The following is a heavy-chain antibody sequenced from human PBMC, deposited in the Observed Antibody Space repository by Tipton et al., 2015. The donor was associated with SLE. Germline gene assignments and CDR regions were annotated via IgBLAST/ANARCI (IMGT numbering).Heavy chain of an antibody. CDR3: ARVRDTANDAFDI. V-gene: IGHV4-30-4*01. CDR1: GGSISSGDYY. J-gene: IGHJ3*02. Sequence: TLSLTCTVSGGSISSGDYYWSWIRQPPGKGLEWIGYIYYSGSTYYNPSLKSRLTISVDTSKNQFSLKLSSVTAADTAVYYCARVRDTANDAFDIWGQGTMVTVSS. CDR2: IYYSGST. D-gene: IGHD5-18*01.